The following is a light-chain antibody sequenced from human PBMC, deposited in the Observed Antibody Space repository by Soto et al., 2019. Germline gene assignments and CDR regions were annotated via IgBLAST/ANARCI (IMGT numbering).Light chain of an antibody. CDR3: QQYNNWPLT. V-gene: IGKV3-15*01. CDR1: QSVYNN. CDR2: GAS. J-gene: IGKJ4*02. Sequence: EIVMTQSPATLSVSPGERATLSCRASQSVYNNLAWYQQNPGQAPRLLIYGASARATGIPARFSGSGSGTEFTPNITSLQSVDFAVYYCQQYNNWPLTFGGGTKVEIK.